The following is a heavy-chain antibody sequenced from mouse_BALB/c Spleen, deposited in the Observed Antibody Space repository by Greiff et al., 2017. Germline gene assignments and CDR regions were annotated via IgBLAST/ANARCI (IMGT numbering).Heavy chain of an antibody. D-gene: IGHD1-1*01. V-gene: IGHV14-3*02. CDR3: ARHGSSYDYAMDY. J-gene: IGHJ4*01. CDR2: IDPANGNT. Sequence: VQLQQSGAELVKPGASVKLSCTASGFNIKDTYMHWVKQRPEQGLEWIGRIDPANGNTKYDPKFQGKATITADTSSNTAYLQLSSLTSEDTAVYYCARHGSSYDYAMDYWGQGTSVTVSS. CDR1: GFNIKDTY.